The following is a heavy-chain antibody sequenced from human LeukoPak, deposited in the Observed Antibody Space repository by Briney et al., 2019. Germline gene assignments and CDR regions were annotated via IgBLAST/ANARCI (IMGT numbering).Heavy chain of an antibody. CDR3: ATRDGYNLLL. Sequence: GESLKISCKGSGYTYSSYWIGWVRQMPGKGLEWIGIIYPIESKTKYSQSFEGQVTISADKSINTAYLQWSSLKASDTAMYYCATRDGYNLLLWGQGTLVTVSS. CDR2: IYPIESKT. J-gene: IGHJ1*01. V-gene: IGHV5-51*01. CDR1: GYTYSSYW. D-gene: IGHD5-24*01.